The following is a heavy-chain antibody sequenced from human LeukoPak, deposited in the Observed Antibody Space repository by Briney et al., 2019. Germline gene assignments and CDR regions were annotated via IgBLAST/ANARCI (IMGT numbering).Heavy chain of an antibody. CDR3: TRIHGGYPFDY. CDR1: GFIFSNYN. V-gene: IGHV3-48*01. CDR2: ISSSSPTI. J-gene: IGHJ4*02. Sequence: GGSLRLSCVASGFIFSNYNVNWVRQAPGKGLEWVAYISSSSPTIYYADSVKGRFTISNAKNSLYLQMNSLRAEDTAIYYCTRIHGGYPFDYWGQGTLVTVSS. D-gene: IGHD2-15*01.